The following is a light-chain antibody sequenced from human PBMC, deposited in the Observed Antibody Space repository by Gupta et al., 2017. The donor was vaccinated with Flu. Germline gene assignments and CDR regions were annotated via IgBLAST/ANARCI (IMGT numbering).Light chain of an antibody. Sequence: EIVLTQSPGTLSLSPGERATLSCRASQSVSSSYLAWYQQKPGQAPRLLIYGASNRATGTPDRFSGSGSGTDFTLTISRLDPDDFAVYFCQHYDTSPFTFGPGTKVDIK. CDR2: GAS. V-gene: IGKV3-20*01. CDR1: QSVSSSY. J-gene: IGKJ3*01. CDR3: QHYDTSPFT.